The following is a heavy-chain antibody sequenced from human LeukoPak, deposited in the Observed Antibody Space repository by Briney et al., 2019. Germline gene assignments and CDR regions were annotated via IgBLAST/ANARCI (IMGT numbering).Heavy chain of an antibody. Sequence: ASVKVSCKASGYTFTSYGISWVRQAPGQGLEWMGWISAYNGNTNYAQKLQGRVTMTTDTSTSTAYMELRSLRSDDTAVYYCAWVAATTGYYYYGMDVWGQGTTVTVSS. CDR3: AWVAATTGYYYYGMDV. V-gene: IGHV1-18*01. D-gene: IGHD2-15*01. CDR1: GYTFTSYG. J-gene: IGHJ6*02. CDR2: ISAYNGNT.